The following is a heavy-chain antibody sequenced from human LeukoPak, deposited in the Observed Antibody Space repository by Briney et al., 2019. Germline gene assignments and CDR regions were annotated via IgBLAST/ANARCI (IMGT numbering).Heavy chain of an antibody. J-gene: IGHJ6*03. CDR2: ISSSSSTI. CDR1: GFTFSSYS. Sequence: GGSLRLSCAASGFTFSSYSMNWVRQAPGKGLEWVSYISSSSSTIYYADSVKGRFTISRDNAKNSLYLQMNSLRAEDTAVYYCASRRGYSYGTGYMDVWGKGTTVTVSS. CDR3: ASRRGYSYGTGYMDV. D-gene: IGHD5-18*01. V-gene: IGHV3-48*04.